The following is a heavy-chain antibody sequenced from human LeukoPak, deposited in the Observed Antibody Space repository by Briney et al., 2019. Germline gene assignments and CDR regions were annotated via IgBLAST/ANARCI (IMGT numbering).Heavy chain of an antibody. Sequence: ASVKVSCKASGYTFTGYYMHWVRQAPGQGLEWMGWINPNSGGTNYAQKFQGRVTMTRDTSISTAYMELSRLRSDDTAVYYCARVFGTAMVMEGAFDIWGQGTMVTVSS. CDR1: GYTFTGYY. V-gene: IGHV1-2*02. J-gene: IGHJ3*02. CDR2: INPNSGGT. CDR3: ARVFGTAMVMEGAFDI. D-gene: IGHD5-18*01.